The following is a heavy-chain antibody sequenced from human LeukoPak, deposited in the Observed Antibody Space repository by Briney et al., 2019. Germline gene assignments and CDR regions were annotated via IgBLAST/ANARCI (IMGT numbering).Heavy chain of an antibody. CDR1: GGSFSGYY. CDR3: ARGRDGYNYVYYYYYYMDV. CDR2: INHSGST. V-gene: IGHV4-34*01. D-gene: IGHD5-24*01. Sequence: SETLSLTCAVYGGSFSGYYWSWIRQPPGNGLEWIGEINHSGSTNYNPSLKSRVTISVDTSKNQFSLKLSSVTAADTAVYYCARGRDGYNYVYYYYYYMDVWGKGTTVTVSS. J-gene: IGHJ6*03.